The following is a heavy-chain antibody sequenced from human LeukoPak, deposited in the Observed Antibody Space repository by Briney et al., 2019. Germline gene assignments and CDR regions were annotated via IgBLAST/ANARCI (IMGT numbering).Heavy chain of an antibody. CDR2: ISWNSGSM. J-gene: IGHJ4*02. D-gene: IGHD1-26*01. Sequence: PGRSLRLSCAASGFTFDDYAMHWVRQAPGKGLEWVSGISWNSGSMGYADSVKGRFTISRDNAKNSLYLQMNSLRAEDTALYYCAKGEWELRSPFDYWGQGTLVTVSS. V-gene: IGHV3-9*01. CDR1: GFTFDDYA. CDR3: AKGEWELRSPFDY.